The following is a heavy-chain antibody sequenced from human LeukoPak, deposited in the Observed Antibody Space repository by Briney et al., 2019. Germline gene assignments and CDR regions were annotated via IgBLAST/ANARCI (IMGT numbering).Heavy chain of an antibody. V-gene: IGHV3-23*01. D-gene: IGHD5-24*01. Sequence: AGGSLRLSCAASRFTFSIYAMSWVRQAPGKGLEWVSAVSDSGGNTYYAESVKGRFTISRDNSKNTLYLQMNSLRAEDTAVYYCAKVKGDGYKFLIYYFDYWGQGTLVTVSS. CDR2: VSDSGGNT. CDR3: AKVKGDGYKFLIYYFDY. CDR1: RFTFSIYA. J-gene: IGHJ4*02.